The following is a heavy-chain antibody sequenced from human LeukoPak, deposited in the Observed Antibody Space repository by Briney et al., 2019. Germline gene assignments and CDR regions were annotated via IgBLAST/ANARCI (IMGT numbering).Heavy chain of an antibody. D-gene: IGHD3-3*01. J-gene: IGHJ5*02. V-gene: IGHV3-30*02. Sequence: GGSLRLSCAASGFTFSSYGMHWVRQAPGKGLEWVAFIRYDGSNKYYADSVKGRFTISRDNSKNTLYLQMNSLRAEDTAVYYCAKDYPLWSGYPRWFDPWGQGTLVTVSS. CDR3: AKDYPLWSGYPRWFDP. CDR1: GFTFSSYG. CDR2: IRYDGSNK.